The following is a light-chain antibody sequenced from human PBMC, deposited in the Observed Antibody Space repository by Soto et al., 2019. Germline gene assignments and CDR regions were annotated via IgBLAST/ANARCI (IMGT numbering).Light chain of an antibody. V-gene: IGKV3-11*01. Sequence: EMVLTKSPATLSSSPGERATLSCTASQSVASYLDWYQQKPGQAPRLLIYAASHKAPGIPARFSASGSGTDFALALSSLEPADGALSYCQERGKWPLTFGQGTKVE. CDR1: QSVASY. J-gene: IGKJ1*01. CDR2: AAS. CDR3: QERGKWPLT.